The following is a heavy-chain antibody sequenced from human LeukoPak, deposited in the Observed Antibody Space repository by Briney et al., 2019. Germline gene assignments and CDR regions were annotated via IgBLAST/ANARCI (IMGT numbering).Heavy chain of an antibody. J-gene: IGHJ4*02. Sequence: GGSLRLSCAASGFTFSSYAMSWVRQAPGKGLEWVSSITGSGASTYYADSVKGRFTISRDNSKNTLYLQMNSLRAEDTAVYYCAITGGYFDYWGQGTLVTVSS. CDR3: AITGGYFDY. CDR1: GFTFSSYA. V-gene: IGHV3-23*01. D-gene: IGHD3-16*01. CDR2: ITGSGAST.